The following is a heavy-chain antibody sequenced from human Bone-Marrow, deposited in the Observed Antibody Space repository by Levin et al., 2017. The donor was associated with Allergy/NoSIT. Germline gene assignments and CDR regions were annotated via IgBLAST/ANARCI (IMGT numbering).Heavy chain of an antibody. D-gene: IGHD4-17*01. CDR1: GGSFGGYF. CDR3: AVFSLRYGTFEM. Sequence: SSETLSLTCAVSGGSFGGYFWSWLRQPPGKGPEWIGEVSHVGFTTYNPSLKSRVAISVDASRNEFSLKLDHVTAADTAVYYCAVFSLRYGTFEMWGQGTMVTVSS. V-gene: IGHV4-34*01. CDR2: VSHVGFT. J-gene: IGHJ3*02.